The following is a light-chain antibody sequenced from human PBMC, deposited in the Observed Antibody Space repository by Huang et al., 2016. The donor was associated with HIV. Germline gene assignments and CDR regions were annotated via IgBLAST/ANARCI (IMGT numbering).Light chain of an antibody. V-gene: IGKV1-9*01. CDR1: QGISNY. CDR3: QHLNSYPPFT. CDR2: AAS. J-gene: IGKJ3*01. Sequence: IQLTQSPSSLSASVGDRVTITCRASQGISNYLAWYQQNPGTAPKLLIYAASILQSVVPSRFSGSGSGTDFTLTISSLQPEDFATYYCQHLNSYPPFTFGPGTKVDIK.